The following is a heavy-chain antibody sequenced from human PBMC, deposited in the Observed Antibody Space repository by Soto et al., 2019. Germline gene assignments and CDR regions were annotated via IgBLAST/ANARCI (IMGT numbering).Heavy chain of an antibody. J-gene: IGHJ4*02. Sequence: GGSLRLSCAASGFPFSSYGMHWVRQAPGKGLDWVGVIWYDGSKKDYAESVKGRFTISRDNSKNMLYLQMNSLRADDTAVYYCASSINWGQGTLVTVSS. CDR2: IWYDGSKK. CDR1: GFPFSSYG. CDR3: ASSIN. V-gene: IGHV3-33*03.